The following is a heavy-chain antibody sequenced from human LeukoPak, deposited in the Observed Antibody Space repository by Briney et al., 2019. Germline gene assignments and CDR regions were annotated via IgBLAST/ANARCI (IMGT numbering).Heavy chain of an antibody. V-gene: IGHV4-30-2*01. Sequence: SETLSLTCAVSGDSITRGGYSWSWIGQPPGKGLEWIGYIYHGGSAYYNPSLKGRLTISVDTSNNQFSLRLSSVTAADTAVYYCARVLTGYLRKWFDPWGQGTLVTVSS. J-gene: IGHJ5*02. CDR1: GDSITRGGYS. CDR2: IYHGGSA. CDR3: ARVLTGYLRKWFDP. D-gene: IGHD3-9*01.